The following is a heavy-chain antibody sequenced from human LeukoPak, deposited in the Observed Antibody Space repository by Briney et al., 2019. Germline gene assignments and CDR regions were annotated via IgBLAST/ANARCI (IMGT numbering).Heavy chain of an antibody. D-gene: IGHD2-21*02. CDR3: ARDGGDPNPFNWFDP. CDR2: IRYDGSNK. Sequence: GGSLRLSCAASGFTFSSYGMHWVRQAPGKGLEWVAFIRYDGSNKYYADSVKGRFTISRDNAKNSLYLQMNSLRAEDTALYYCARDGGDPNPFNWFDPWGQGTLVTVSS. J-gene: IGHJ5*02. V-gene: IGHV3-30*02. CDR1: GFTFSSYG.